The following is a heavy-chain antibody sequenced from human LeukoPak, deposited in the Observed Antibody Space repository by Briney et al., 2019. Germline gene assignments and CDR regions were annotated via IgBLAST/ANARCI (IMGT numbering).Heavy chain of an antibody. Sequence: PGGSLRLSCAASGFTFSSCGMHWVRQAPGKGLEWVAVISYDGNNKYYGDSVKGRFTISRDNSRDALYLQMNNLRVEDTDVYYCARDCKGADHATDYWGQGTLVTVPS. D-gene: IGHD1-26*01. J-gene: IGHJ4*02. CDR3: ARDCKGADHATDY. V-gene: IGHV3-30*03. CDR2: ISYDGNNK. CDR1: GFTFSSCG.